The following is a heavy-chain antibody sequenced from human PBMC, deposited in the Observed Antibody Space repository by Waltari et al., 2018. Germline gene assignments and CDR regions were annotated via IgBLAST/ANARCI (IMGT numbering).Heavy chain of an antibody. CDR1: GFTLDDYA. J-gene: IGHJ4*02. Sequence: EVQLVESGGGLVQPGRSLRLSCAASGFTLDDYAMHWVRQAPGKGLEWVSGISWNSGSIGYADSVKGRFTISRDNAKNSLYLQMNSLRAEDTALYYCAKEMGGGRGFDYWGQGTLVTVSS. V-gene: IGHV3-9*01. CDR3: AKEMGGGRGFDY. CDR2: ISWNSGSI. D-gene: IGHD2-15*01.